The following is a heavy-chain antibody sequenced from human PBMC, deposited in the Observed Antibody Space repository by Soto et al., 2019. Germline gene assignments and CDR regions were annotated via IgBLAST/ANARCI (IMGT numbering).Heavy chain of an antibody. V-gene: IGHV4-34*01. CDR1: VGSFSGYY. D-gene: IGHD2-8*02. CDR3: ARDKITGLFDY. Sequence: QVQLQQWGAGLLKPSETLSLTCAVYVGSFSGYYWTWIRQPPGTGLECMGEINHSGSTNYNPSLKSRVTISVDTSKLQFSLKLTSVTAADTAVYYCARDKITGLFDYWGQGTLVTVSS. CDR2: INHSGST. J-gene: IGHJ4*02.